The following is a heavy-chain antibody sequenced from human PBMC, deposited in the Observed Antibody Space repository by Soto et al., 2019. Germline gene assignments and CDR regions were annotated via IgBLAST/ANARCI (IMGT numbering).Heavy chain of an antibody. CDR1: GGSISSGDCY. V-gene: IGHV4-39*07. J-gene: IGHJ5*02. Sequence: PSETLSLTCTVSGGSISSGDCYWSWILQPPGKGLEWIGEINRSGITNYNPSLKSRVTISVDTSKNQFSLKLSSVTAADTAVYYCARGHKEQLIISYNYFDPCGQGTLVTVSS. CDR2: INRSGIT. CDR3: ARGHKEQLIISYNYFDP. D-gene: IGHD6-13*01.